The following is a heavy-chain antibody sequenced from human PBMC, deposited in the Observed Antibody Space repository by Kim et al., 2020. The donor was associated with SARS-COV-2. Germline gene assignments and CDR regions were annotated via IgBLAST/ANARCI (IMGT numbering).Heavy chain of an antibody. CDR2: INHSGST. Sequence: SETLSLTCAVYGGSFSGYSWSWIRQPPGKGLEWIGEINHSGSTNYNPSLKSRVTISVDTSKNQFSLKLSSVTAADTAVYYCARRVPAAKVDYWGEGTLGTVSS. D-gene: IGHD2-2*01. V-gene: IGHV4-34*01. CDR3: ARRVPAAKVDY. CDR1: GGSFSGYS. J-gene: IGHJ4*02.